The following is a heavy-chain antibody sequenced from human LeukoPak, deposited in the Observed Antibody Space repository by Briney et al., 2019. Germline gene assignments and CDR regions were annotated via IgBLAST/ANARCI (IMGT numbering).Heavy chain of an antibody. CDR1: GGSISSYY. Sequence: SETLSLTCTVSGGSISSYYWSWIRQPPGKGLEWIGYIYYSGSTNHNPSLKSRVTISVDTSKNQFSLKLSSVTAADTAVYYCARDRQAWADCSSTSCYWGGGNWFDPWGQGTLVTVSS. V-gene: IGHV4-59*01. CDR3: ARDRQAWADCSSTSCYWGGGNWFDP. D-gene: IGHD2-2*01. CDR2: IYYSGST. J-gene: IGHJ5*02.